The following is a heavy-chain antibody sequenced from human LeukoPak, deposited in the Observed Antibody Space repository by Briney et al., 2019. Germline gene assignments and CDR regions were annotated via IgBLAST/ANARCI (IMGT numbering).Heavy chain of an antibody. V-gene: IGHV3-21*01. CDR3: ARGEGSNGPNC. D-gene: IGHD2-8*01. CDR2: ISSASTYI. J-gene: IGHJ4*02. CDR1: GFTFGIYS. Sequence: PGGSLRLSCAASGFTFGIYSMNWVRQAPGKGLEWVSSISSASTYISYADSVKGRFTVSRDDAENSVFLQMSGLRAEDTAVYYCARGEGSNGPNCWGQGTLVTVSS.